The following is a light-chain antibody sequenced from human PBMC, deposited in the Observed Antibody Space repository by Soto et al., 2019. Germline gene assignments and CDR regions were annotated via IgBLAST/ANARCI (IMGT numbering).Light chain of an antibody. CDR1: QYVSAN. J-gene: IGKJ4*01. V-gene: IGKV3-15*01. Sequence: VVMTQSPATLSVSPGERATLSCRASQYVSANLAWYQQKPGQAPRLLLYGASTRATAVPARFSGSWSGTDVTLTINSLQSEDSAVYYCQQYNHWPLTFGGGTKVEI. CDR3: QQYNHWPLT. CDR2: GAS.